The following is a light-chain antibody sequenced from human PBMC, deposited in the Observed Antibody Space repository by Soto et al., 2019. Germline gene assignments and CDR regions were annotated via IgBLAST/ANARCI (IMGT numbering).Light chain of an antibody. CDR2: NVY. Sequence: SVLSQAASVSGSPGQLITISCTGTSSYVGADHFVSLHQQHPCKAPNLMIYNVYDRPSGISYRFSGSKSGNTASLTIYGLQGEDEADYYCSAKPGSGPYVFGPGTKVTVL. J-gene: IGLJ1*01. CDR3: SAKPGSGPYV. CDR1: SSYVGADHF. V-gene: IGLV2-14*03.